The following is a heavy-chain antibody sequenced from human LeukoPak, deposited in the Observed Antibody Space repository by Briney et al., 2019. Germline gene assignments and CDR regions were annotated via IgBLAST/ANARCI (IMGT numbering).Heavy chain of an antibody. CDR3: ARLLWFARDFDY. Sequence: GGSLRLSSAASGFTFDDYTMHWVRQAPGKGLEWVANIKQDGSEKYYVDSVKGRFTISRDNAKNSLYLQMNSLRAEDTAVYYCARLLWFARDFDYWGQGTLVTVSS. J-gene: IGHJ4*02. D-gene: IGHD3-10*01. V-gene: IGHV3-7*01. CDR2: IKQDGSEK. CDR1: GFTFDDYT.